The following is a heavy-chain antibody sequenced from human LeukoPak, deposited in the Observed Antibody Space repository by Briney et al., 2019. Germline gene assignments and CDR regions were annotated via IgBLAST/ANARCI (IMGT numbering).Heavy chain of an antibody. CDR3: TRHGSSGLDY. V-gene: IGHV3-73*01. CDR2: IRSKANSYAT. CDR1: GFTFSNAW. Sequence: GGSLRLSCAASGFTFSNAWMSWVRQAPGKGLEWVGRIRSKANSYATAYAASVKGRFTISRDDSKNTAYLQMNSLKTEDTAVYYCTRHGSSGLDYWGQGTLVTVSS. J-gene: IGHJ4*02. D-gene: IGHD3-22*01.